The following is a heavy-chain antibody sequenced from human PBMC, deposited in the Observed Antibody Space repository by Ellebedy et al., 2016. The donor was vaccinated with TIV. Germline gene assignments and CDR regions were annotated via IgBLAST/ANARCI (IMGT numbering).Heavy chain of an antibody. D-gene: IGHD7-27*01. CDR2: VYSGGST. CDR1: GFSVSTNR. CDR3: ARQLGVGAFDI. V-gene: IGHV3-66*04. J-gene: IGHJ3*02. Sequence: PGGSLRLSCAASGFSVSTNRMGWVRQAPGKGLEWVSVVYSGGSTYYADSVKGRFTISRDKSKNTLYLQMNRLRAEDTAVYYCARQLGVGAFDIWGQGTMVTVSS.